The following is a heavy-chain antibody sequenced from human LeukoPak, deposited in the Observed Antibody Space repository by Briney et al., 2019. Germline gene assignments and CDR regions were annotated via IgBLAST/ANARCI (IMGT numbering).Heavy chain of an antibody. J-gene: IGHJ4*02. CDR2: IFSGGST. D-gene: IGHD6-19*01. V-gene: IGHV3-53*01. Sequence: PGGSLRLSCVASGFTVSSNYMSWVRQAPGKGLEWVSAIFSGGSTFYADSVTGRFTISRDNSKNTVYLEMNSLRAEDTAVYYCVRDFTTSGWYGDFVYSGQGTLVTVSS. CDR1: GFTVSSNY. CDR3: VRDFTTSGWYGDFVY.